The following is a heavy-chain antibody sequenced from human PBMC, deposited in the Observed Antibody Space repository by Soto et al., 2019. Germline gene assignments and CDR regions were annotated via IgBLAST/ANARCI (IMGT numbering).Heavy chain of an antibody. D-gene: IGHD6-25*01. CDR3: ACYPGIAAF. Sequence: EVQLGEPGEALARPGGSLSLSCAASGFTFITFSMNWFRQVQGKGLEWVSSISSSSSYIYNADSVKGVFTISRDNAKNSLYLQMNSLRAEDTAVYYCACYPGIAAFWGQGTLVTVSS. CDR2: ISSSSSYI. V-gene: IGHV3-21*01. CDR1: GFTFITFS. J-gene: IGHJ4*02.